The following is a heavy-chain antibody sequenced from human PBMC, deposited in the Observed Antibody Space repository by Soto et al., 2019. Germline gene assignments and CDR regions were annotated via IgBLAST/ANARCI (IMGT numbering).Heavy chain of an antibody. V-gene: IGHV3-23*01. CDR2: ISGSGGST. CDR1: GFTFSSYA. J-gene: IGHJ6*02. CDR3: AKGAGIVVIVVLGMDV. D-gene: IGHD3-22*01. Sequence: LRLSCAASGFTFSSYAMSWVRQAPGKGLEWVSAISGSGGSTYYADSVKGRFTISRDNSKNTLYLQMNSLRAEDTAVYYCAKGAGIVVIVVLGMDVWGQGTTVTVSS.